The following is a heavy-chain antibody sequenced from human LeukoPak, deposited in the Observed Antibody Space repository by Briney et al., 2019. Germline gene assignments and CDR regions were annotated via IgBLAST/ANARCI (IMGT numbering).Heavy chain of an antibody. Sequence: GGSLRLSCAASGFTFSDYYMSWIRQAPGQGLEWVSYISSSGSTIYYADSVKGRFTISRDNAKNSLYLQMNSLRAEDTAVYYCARESQWLGSWFDPWGQGTLVTVSS. CDR3: ARESQWLGSWFDP. CDR1: GFTFSDYY. J-gene: IGHJ5*02. V-gene: IGHV3-11*01. D-gene: IGHD6-19*01. CDR2: ISSSGSTI.